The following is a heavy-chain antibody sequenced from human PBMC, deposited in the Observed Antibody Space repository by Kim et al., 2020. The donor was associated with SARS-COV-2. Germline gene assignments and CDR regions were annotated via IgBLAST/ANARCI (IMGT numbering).Heavy chain of an antibody. V-gene: IGHV3-30*03. CDR2: ISYDGSNK. CDR1: GFTFSNYG. J-gene: IGHJ4*02. Sequence: GGSLRLSCAASGFTFSNYGTHWVRQAPGKGLEWVAFISYDGSNKNHADSVKGRFTISRDDSKNTLYLQMNSLRVEDTALYYCTRETPFDNHYPFGYWGQGMLVTVSS. CDR3: TRETPFDNHYPFGY. D-gene: IGHD3-9*01.